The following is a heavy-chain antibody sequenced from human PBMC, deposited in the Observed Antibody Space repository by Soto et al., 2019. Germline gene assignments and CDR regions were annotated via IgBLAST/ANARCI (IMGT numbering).Heavy chain of an antibody. CDR3: AKGDGIVAATDAFDI. Sequence: QVQLVQSGAEVKRPGASVKVSCKASGYTFTNYGISWVRQAPGQGLEWMGWISPSNGNTNYAQKLQGRVAMTTDTSTSTAYMELRSLRSDDTAVYYCAKGDGIVAATDAFDIWGQGTMVTVSS. CDR2: ISPSNGNT. CDR1: GYTFTNYG. D-gene: IGHD5-12*01. J-gene: IGHJ3*02. V-gene: IGHV1-18*01.